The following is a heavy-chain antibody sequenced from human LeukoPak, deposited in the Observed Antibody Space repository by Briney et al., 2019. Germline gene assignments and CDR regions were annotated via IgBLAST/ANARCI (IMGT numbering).Heavy chain of an antibody. J-gene: IGHJ3*02. CDR2: INPDSGGT. CDR1: GHTFTGYY. Sequence: ASVKVSCKASGHTFTGYYIHWVRQAPGQGLEWMGWINPDSGGTNYALRFQGRVTMTRDTSISTAYMELNWLRYDDTAVYYCARAIWDAFDIWGQGTMVTVSS. CDR3: ARAIWDAFDI. V-gene: IGHV1-2*02.